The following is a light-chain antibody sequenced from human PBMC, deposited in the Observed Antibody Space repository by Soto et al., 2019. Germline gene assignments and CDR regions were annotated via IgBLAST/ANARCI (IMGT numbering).Light chain of an antibody. Sequence: QSALTQPACVSGSPGRSITISCTGTSSNVGSYKLVSWYQQHPGKAPKLMIFEVNKRPSGVSNRFSGSKSGNTASLTISGLKVEDEADYYCCSSGGSPTYVFGTGTKVTVL. CDR2: EVN. V-gene: IGLV2-23*02. J-gene: IGLJ1*01. CDR1: SSNVGSYKL. CDR3: CSSGGSPTYV.